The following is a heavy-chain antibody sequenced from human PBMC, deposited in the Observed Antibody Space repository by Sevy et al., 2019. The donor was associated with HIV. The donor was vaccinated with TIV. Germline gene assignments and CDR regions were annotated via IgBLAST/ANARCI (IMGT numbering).Heavy chain of an antibody. D-gene: IGHD3-3*01. CDR3: ARQGGRLLWSGHSNWFDP. V-gene: IGHV3-7*01. CDR2: IKQDGSEK. J-gene: IGHJ5*02. CDR1: GFTFSSYW. Sequence: GGSLRLSCAASGFTFSSYWMSWVRQAPGKGLEWVANIKQDGSEKYYVDSVKGRFTISRDNAKNSLYLQMNSLRAEDMAVYYCARQGGRLLWSGHSNWFDPWGQGTLVTVSS.